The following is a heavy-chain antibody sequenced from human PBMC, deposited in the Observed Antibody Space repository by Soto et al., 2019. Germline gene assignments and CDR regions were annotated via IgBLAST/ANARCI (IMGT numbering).Heavy chain of an antibody. CDR3: ARDTGFLELSSGRGMDV. V-gene: IGHV1-69*12. Sequence: QVQLVQSGAEVKKPGSSVKVSCKASGGTFCSYAISWVRLAPGQGLEWMGGIIPIFGTANYAQKFQGRVTITEDESTSTAYMELSSLRSEETAVYYCARDTGFLELSSGRGMDVWGQGTTVTVSS. CDR2: IIPIFGTA. J-gene: IGHJ6*02. D-gene: IGHD3-3*01. CDR1: GGTFCSYA.